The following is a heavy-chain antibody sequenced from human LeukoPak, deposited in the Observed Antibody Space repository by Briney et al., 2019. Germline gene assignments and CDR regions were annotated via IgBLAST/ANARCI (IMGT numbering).Heavy chain of an antibody. CDR2: ITPIFGTA. D-gene: IGHD4-23*01. J-gene: IGHJ4*02. CDR3: ARGWLAETTVVTPYNY. V-gene: IGHV1-69*13. Sequence: GASVKVSCKAPGYTFTSYYMHWVRQAPGQGLEWMGGITPIFGTANYAQKFQGRVTITAVESMSTAYMELSSLRSEDTAVYYCARGWLAETTVVTPYNYWGQGTLVTVSS. CDR1: GYTFTSYY.